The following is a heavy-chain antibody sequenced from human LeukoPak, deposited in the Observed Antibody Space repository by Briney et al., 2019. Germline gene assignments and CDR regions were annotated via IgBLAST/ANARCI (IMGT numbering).Heavy chain of an antibody. Sequence: PGGSLSLSCAASGFTFSSYEMNWVRQAPGKGLEWVSYISSSGSTIYYADSVKGRFTISRDNAKNSLYLQMNSLRAEDTAVYYCARDGYSSGWYSDYMDVWGKGTTVTVSS. CDR2: ISSSGSTI. CDR1: GFTFSSYE. D-gene: IGHD6-19*01. CDR3: ARDGYSSGWYSDYMDV. J-gene: IGHJ6*03. V-gene: IGHV3-48*03.